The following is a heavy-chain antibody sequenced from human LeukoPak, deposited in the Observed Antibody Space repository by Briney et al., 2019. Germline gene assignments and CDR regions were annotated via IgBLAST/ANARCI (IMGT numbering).Heavy chain of an antibody. J-gene: IGHJ4*02. Sequence: PSETLSRTCAVYSEPFSGGYWSWIRQPPGKGLDWIGEISHSEGTNYNPSLKSRVTISVDTSNNQFSLKLTSVTAADTAVYYCARGLDRSKTGYWGQGSLVTVSS. CDR2: ISHSEGT. V-gene: IGHV4-34*01. CDR3: ARGLDRSKTGY. CDR1: SEPFSGGY. D-gene: IGHD4-11*01.